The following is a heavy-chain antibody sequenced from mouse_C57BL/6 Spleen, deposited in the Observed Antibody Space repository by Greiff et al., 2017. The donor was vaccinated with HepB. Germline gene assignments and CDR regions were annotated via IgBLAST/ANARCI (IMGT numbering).Heavy chain of an antibody. J-gene: IGHJ4*01. V-gene: IGHV1-42*01. CDR2: INPSTGGT. CDR1: GYSFTGYY. D-gene: IGHD2-1*01. Sequence: VQLQQSGPELVKPGASVKISCKASGYSFTGYYMNWVKQSPEKSLEWIGEINPSTGGTTYNQKFKAKATLTVDKSSSTAYMQLKSLTSEDSAVYYCARIPYGNYYAMDYWGQGTSVTVSS. CDR3: ARIPYGNYYAMDY.